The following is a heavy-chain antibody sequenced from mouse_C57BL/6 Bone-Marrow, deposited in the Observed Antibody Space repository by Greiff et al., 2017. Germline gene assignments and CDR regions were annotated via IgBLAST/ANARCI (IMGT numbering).Heavy chain of an antibody. CDR1: GYTFTSYW. J-gene: IGHJ3*01. Sequence: QVQLQQPGAELVRPGTSVKLSCKASGYTFTSYWMHWVKQRPGQGLEWIGVIDPSDSYTNYNQTFKGKATLTVDTSSSTAYMQLSSLTSEDSAVYYCARSGRELLRYYPFAYWGQGTLVTVSA. D-gene: IGHD1-1*01. CDR3: ARSGRELLRYYPFAY. V-gene: IGHV1-59*01. CDR2: IDPSDSYT.